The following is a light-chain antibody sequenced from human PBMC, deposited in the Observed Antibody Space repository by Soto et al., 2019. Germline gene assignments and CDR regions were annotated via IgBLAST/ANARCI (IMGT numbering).Light chain of an antibody. CDR1: QSISSW. Sequence: DIQMTQSPSTLSASVGDRVTITCRASQSISSWLAWYQQKPGKAPKLLIYDASSLESGVPSRFSGSGSGTVITLTISSLQPDDFATYYCQQYNSYSWYTFGQWIKLEIK. V-gene: IGKV1-5*01. CDR3: QQYNSYSWYT. J-gene: IGKJ2*01. CDR2: DAS.